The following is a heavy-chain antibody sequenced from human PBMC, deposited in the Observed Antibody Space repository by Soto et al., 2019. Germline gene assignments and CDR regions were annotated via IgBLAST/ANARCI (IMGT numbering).Heavy chain of an antibody. D-gene: IGHD5-18*01. CDR2: IYHSGST. CDR1: GYSISSGYY. J-gene: IGHJ3*02. CDR3: ARESGGYSYGPTPAFDI. V-gene: IGHV4-38-2*02. Sequence: KTSETLSLTCGVSGYSISSGYYWGWIRQPPGKGLEWIGTIYHSGSTYYNPSLKSRVTISVDTSKNQFSLKLSSVTAADAAVYYCARESGGYSYGPTPAFDIWGQGTMVTVSS.